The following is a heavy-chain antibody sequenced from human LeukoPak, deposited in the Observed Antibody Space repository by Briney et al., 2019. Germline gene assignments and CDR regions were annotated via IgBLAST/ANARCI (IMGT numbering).Heavy chain of an antibody. CDR1: GFSFSGSA. Sequence: GGSLRLSREASGFSFSGSAMHWVRQASGKGLEWVGRVRSKANTYATAYAASVKGRFIISRDDSKNTAYLQMNSLKTEDTAVYYCTRPDYDSSGSTFDYWGQGTLVTVSS. J-gene: IGHJ4*02. CDR2: VRSKANTYAT. V-gene: IGHV3-73*01. CDR3: TRPDYDSSGSTFDY. D-gene: IGHD3-22*01.